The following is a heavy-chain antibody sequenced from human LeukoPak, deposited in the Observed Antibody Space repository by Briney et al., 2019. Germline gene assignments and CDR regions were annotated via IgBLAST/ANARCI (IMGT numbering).Heavy chain of an antibody. Sequence: EASVKLSCKASGYTFTSYAMHWVRQAPGQRLEWMGWINAGNGNTKYSQKFQGRVTITRDTSASTAYMELSSLRSEDTAVYYCARAIYGSGLDNWFDPWGQGTLVTVSS. CDR1: GYTFTSYA. D-gene: IGHD3-10*01. J-gene: IGHJ5*02. V-gene: IGHV1-3*01. CDR2: INAGNGNT. CDR3: ARAIYGSGLDNWFDP.